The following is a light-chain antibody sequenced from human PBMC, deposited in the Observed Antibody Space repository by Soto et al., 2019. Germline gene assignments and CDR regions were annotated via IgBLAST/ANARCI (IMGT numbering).Light chain of an antibody. CDR3: ETWDSQGV. CDR1: SGHSSYI. V-gene: IGLV4-60*02. J-gene: IGLJ3*02. Sequence: QPVLTQSSSASASLGSSVKLTCTLSSGHSSYIIAWPQQQPGKAPRYLMKLEGSGSYNKGSGVPDRFSGSSSGAERYLTISNLQFEDEADYYCETWDSQGVFGGGTKLTVL. CDR2: LEGSGSY.